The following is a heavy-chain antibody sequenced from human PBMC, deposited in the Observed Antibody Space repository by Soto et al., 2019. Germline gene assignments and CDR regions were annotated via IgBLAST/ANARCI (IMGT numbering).Heavy chain of an antibody. CDR1: GGTFSSYA. CDR2: IIPIFGTA. D-gene: IGHD4-17*01. CDR3: ARDPAVTTFSYFDY. J-gene: IGHJ4*02. V-gene: IGHV1-69*13. Sequence: SVKVSCKASGGTFSSYAISWVRQAPGQGLEWMGGIIPIFGTANYAQKFQGRVTITADESTSTAYMELSSLRSEDTAVYYCARDPAVTTFSYFDYWGQGTLVTVSS.